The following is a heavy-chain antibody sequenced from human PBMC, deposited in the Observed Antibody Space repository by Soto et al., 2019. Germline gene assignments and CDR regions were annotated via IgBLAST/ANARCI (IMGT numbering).Heavy chain of an antibody. CDR3: ARVTSMGSSSGWGRGWFDP. V-gene: IGHV1-69*06. CDR2: IIPIFGTA. D-gene: IGHD6-19*01. J-gene: IGHJ5*02. Sequence: QVQLVQSGAEVKKPGSSVKVSCKASGGTFSSYAISWVRQAPGQGLEWMGGIIPIFGTANYAQKFQGRVTITADKSTSTAYMELSSLRSEDTAVYYCARVTSMGSSSGWGRGWFDPWGQGTLVTVSS. CDR1: GGTFSSYA.